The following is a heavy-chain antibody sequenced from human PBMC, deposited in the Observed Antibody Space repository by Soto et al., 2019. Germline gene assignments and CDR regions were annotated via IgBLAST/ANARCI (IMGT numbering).Heavy chain of an antibody. D-gene: IGHD3-16*01. CDR2: ISYDGSNK. J-gene: IGHJ4*02. CDR1: GFTFSSYG. V-gene: IGHV3-30*18. CDR3: ANAYDYVWGSYRTGGY. Sequence: QVQLVESGGGVVQPGRSLRLSCAASGFTFSSYGMHWVRQAPGKGLEWVAVISYDGSNKYYADSVKGRFTISRDNSKNSLYMQMNSLRAEDTAVYYCANAYDYVWGSYRTGGYWGQGTLVTVSS.